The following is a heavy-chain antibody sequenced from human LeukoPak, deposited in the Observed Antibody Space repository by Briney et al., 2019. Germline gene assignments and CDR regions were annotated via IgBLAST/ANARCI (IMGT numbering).Heavy chain of an antibody. CDR3: ARSDSSSWYWRYNWFDP. CDR2: IIPIFGTA. CDR1: GGTFRSYA. D-gene: IGHD6-13*01. Sequence: SVNVSCKASGGTFRSYAISWVRQAPGQGLEWMGGIIPIFGTANYAQKFQGRVTITTDESTSTAYMELSSLRSEDTAVYYCARSDSSSWYWRYNWFDPWGQGTLVTVSS. V-gene: IGHV1-69*05. J-gene: IGHJ5*02.